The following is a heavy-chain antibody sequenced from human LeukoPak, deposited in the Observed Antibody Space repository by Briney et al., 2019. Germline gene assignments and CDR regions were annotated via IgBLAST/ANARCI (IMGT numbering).Heavy chain of an antibody. J-gene: IGHJ4*02. CDR3: AKEEGNTLGDY. Sequence: GGSLRLSCTTSGFTFSSYGMHWVRQAPGTGLEWVAFMRYDGNNKYYADSVKGRFTISRDNSKNTLYLQMNSLRSEDTAMYYCAKEEGNTLGDYWGQGTMVTVSS. CDR2: MRYDGNNK. CDR1: GFTFSSYG. D-gene: IGHD7-27*01. V-gene: IGHV3-30*02.